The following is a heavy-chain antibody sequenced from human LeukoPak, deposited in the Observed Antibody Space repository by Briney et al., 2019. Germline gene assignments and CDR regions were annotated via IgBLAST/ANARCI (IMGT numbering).Heavy chain of an antibody. Sequence: PSETLSLTCAVYGGSFSGYYWSWIRQPPGKGLEWIGEINHSGSTNYNPSLKSRVTISVDTSENQFSLKLSSVTAADTAVYYCARVQPYNWNYMDYWGQGTLVTVSS. J-gene: IGHJ4*02. V-gene: IGHV4-34*01. D-gene: IGHD1-20*01. CDR3: ARVQPYNWNYMDY. CDR1: GGSFSGYY. CDR2: INHSGST.